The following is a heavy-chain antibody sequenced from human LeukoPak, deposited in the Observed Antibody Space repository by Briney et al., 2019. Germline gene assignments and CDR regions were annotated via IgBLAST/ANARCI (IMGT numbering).Heavy chain of an antibody. CDR1: GFTFSSYG. CDR2: ISYDGSNK. V-gene: IGHV3-30*18. Sequence: GGSLRLSCAASGFTFSSYGMHWVRQAPGKGLEWVAVISYDGSNKYYADSVKGRFTISRDNSKNTLYLQMNSLRAEDTAVYYCAKGDAFDIWGQGTMVTVSS. J-gene: IGHJ3*02. CDR3: AKGDAFDI.